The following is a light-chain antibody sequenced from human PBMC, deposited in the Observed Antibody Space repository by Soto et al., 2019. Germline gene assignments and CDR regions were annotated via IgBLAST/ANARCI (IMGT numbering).Light chain of an antibody. V-gene: IGLV2-14*01. Sequence: QSALNQPASVSGTPGQSITISCTGTSNDFGGYNYVSWYQQHPGKAPKLMIYDVSNRPSGVSNRFSGSKSGNTASLTISGLQAEDEADYYCSSYTSSSTLAAFGTGTKVTVL. CDR3: SSYTSSSTLAA. CDR1: SNDFGGYNY. J-gene: IGLJ1*01. CDR2: DVS.